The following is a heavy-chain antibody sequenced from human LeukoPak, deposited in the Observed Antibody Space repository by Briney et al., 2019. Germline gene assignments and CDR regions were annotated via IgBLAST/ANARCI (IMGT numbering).Heavy chain of an antibody. V-gene: IGHV4-34*01. CDR2: INHSGST. CDR3: ARVLTVLRYFDWLLRDNWFDP. J-gene: IGHJ5*02. CDR1: GGSFSGYY. Sequence: SETLSLTCAVYGGSFSGYYWSWIRQPPGKGLEWIGEINHSGSTNYNPSLKSRVTISVDTSKNQFSLKLSSVTAADTAVYYCARVLTVLRYFDWLLRDNWFDPWGQGTLVTVSS. D-gene: IGHD3-9*01.